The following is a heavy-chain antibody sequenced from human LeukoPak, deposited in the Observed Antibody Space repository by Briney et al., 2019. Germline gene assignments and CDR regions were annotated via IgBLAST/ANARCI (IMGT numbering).Heavy chain of an antibody. V-gene: IGHV4-39*07. D-gene: IGHD2-21*01. CDR3: ARQVAVVEPTDPNWFDS. CDR2: IFYNGRT. Sequence: TETLSLTCNVSGDSIGRSTYYWGWVRQTPEKGLEWIGSIFYNGRTYYTPSLQSRVIMSLDTSKNQFSLRLTSVTAADTAVYYCARQVAVVEPTDPNWFDSWGQGTLVTVSS. CDR1: GDSIGRSTYY. J-gene: IGHJ5*01.